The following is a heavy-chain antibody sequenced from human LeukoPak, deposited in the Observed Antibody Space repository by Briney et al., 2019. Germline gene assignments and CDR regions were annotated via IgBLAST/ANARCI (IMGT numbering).Heavy chain of an antibody. CDR3: ARAGDIVVVPNWFDP. V-gene: IGHV4-34*01. CDR1: GGSFSGYY. Sequence: SETLSLTCAVYGGSFSGYYWSWIRQPPGKGLEWIGEINHSGSTNYNPSLKSRVTISVDTSKNQFSLKLSSVTAADTAVYYCARAGDIVVVPNWFDPWGQGTLVTVSS. J-gene: IGHJ5*02. CDR2: INHSGST. D-gene: IGHD2-2*01.